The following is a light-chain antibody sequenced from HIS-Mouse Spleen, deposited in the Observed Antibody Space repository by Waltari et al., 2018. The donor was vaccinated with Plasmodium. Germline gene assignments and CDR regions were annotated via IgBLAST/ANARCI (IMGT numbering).Light chain of an antibody. V-gene: IGLV4-69*01. Sequence: QLVLTQSPSASASLGASVKLTCTLSSGHSSYAIAWHQQPPEKGPRYLMKLNSDGSHSKGDGLPDRFSGSSSGAERYRTISSLQSEEEADYYCQTWGTGMGVFGGGTKLTVL. CDR1: SGHSSYA. J-gene: IGLJ2*01. CDR2: LNSDGSH. CDR3: QTWGTGMGV.